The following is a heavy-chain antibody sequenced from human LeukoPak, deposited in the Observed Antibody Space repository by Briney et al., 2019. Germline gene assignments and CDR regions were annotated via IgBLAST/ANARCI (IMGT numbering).Heavy chain of an antibody. CDR2: IIPLLSTV. J-gene: IGHJ4*02. CDR3: ARAYYYGSGSYYRPTYY. Sequence: ASVKVSCKASGGTFSSYAISWLRQAPGQGLEWMGGIIPLLSTVKSAQNFQGRVTFTADESTNTAYMELTSLRSEDTAVYYCARAYYYGSGSYYRPTYYWGQGTLVTVSS. V-gene: IGHV1-69*13. CDR1: GGTFSSYA. D-gene: IGHD3-10*01.